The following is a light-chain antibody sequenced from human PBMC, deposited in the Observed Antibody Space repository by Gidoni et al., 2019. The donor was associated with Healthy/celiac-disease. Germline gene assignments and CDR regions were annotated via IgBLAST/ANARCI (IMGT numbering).Light chain of an antibody. V-gene: IGKV1-39*01. CDR2: AAS. Sequence: DSQMTQIPSSLSASVGDRVSITCRASQSIRSYLNWYQQKPGKAPKLLIYAASSLQSGAPSTFSGSGSGTDFTLTISRLQPEDFATYYCQHTYSTPQTFGQGTKVEIK. CDR1: QSIRSY. J-gene: IGKJ1*01. CDR3: QHTYSTPQT.